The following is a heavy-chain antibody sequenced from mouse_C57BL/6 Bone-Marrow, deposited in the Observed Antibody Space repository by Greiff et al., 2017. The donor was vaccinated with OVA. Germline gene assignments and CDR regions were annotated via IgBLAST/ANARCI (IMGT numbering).Heavy chain of an antibody. CDR2: ISNLAYSI. J-gene: IGHJ1*03. Sequence: EVMLVESGGGLVQPGGSLKLSCAASGFTFSDYGMAWVRQAPKKGPEWVAFISNLAYSIYYADTVTGRFTISRENAKNPLYLEMSSLRSEDTAKYDGARQGDGYHWYCDVWGTGTTVTVSS. V-gene: IGHV5-15*01. CDR3: ARQGDGYHWYCDV. CDR1: GFTFSDYG. D-gene: IGHD2-3*01.